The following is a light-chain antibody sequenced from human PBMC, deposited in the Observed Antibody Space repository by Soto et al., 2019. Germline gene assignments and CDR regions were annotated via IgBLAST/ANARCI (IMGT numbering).Light chain of an antibody. CDR1: QSISNQ. Sequence: EIVLTQSPGTLSLSPRETATLSCRASQSISNQLAWYQQKPGQAPRLLIYDASTRATGIPARISGSGFGSDFTLTISGLEPEDFAVYFCQHRRNWPLTFGGGTKVDIK. V-gene: IGKV3-11*01. CDR2: DAS. CDR3: QHRRNWPLT. J-gene: IGKJ4*01.